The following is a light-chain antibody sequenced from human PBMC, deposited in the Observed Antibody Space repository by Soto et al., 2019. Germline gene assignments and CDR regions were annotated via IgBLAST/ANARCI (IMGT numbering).Light chain of an antibody. CDR3: QQRSNWPPVT. Sequence: EIVLTQSPATLSLSPGERATLSCRASQSISSYLAWYQQRPGQAPSLLIYHASNRATGIPARFSGSGSGTDFTLTISSLEPEDFAVYYCQQRSNWPPVTFGGGTKVEIK. CDR1: QSISSY. V-gene: IGKV3-11*01. CDR2: HAS. J-gene: IGKJ4*01.